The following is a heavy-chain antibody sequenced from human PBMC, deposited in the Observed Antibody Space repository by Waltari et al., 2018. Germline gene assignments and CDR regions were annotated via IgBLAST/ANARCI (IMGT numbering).Heavy chain of an antibody. CDR1: GYIFTDYD. CDR3: TRRREFFGPDY. CDR2: MNPNSGNT. Sequence: QAQLVQSGPEVKQPGASVKVSCEASGYIFTDYDINWVRQAPGQGFEWMGWMNPNSGNTGYAQKFQGRVTMTMNTPTSRAYIELRDLRSDDTAVYYCTRRREFFGPDYWGQGSLVTVSA. D-gene: IGHD3-3*01. J-gene: IGHJ4*02. V-gene: IGHV1-8*01.